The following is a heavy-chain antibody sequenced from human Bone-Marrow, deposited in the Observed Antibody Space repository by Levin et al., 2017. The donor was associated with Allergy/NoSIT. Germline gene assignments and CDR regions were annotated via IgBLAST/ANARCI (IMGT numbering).Heavy chain of an antibody. D-gene: IGHD6-6*01. Sequence: PSETLSLTCSVAGGSITSYYWSWLRQPAGKGVEWIGHVYTTGTYSSATTDYNPSLESRVTMSIDTSKNQFSLKLRSLTAADTAVYYCARVPPSPDVWGQGTTVTVSS. V-gene: IGHV4-4*07. J-gene: IGHJ6*02. CDR2: VYTTGTYSSATT. CDR3: ARVPPSPDV. CDR1: GGSITSYY.